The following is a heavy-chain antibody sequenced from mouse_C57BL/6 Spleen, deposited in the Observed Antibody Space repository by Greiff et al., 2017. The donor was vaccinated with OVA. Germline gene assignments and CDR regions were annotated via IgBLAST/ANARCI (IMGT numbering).Heavy chain of an antibody. CDR3: ARWGIYGNYPAMDY. CDR2: INPGSGGT. CDR1: GYAFTNYL. J-gene: IGHJ4*01. D-gene: IGHD2-1*01. V-gene: IGHV1-54*01. Sequence: QVQLQQSGAELVRPGTSVKVSCKASGYAFTNYLIEWVKQRPGQGLEWIGVINPGSGGTNYNEKFKGKATLTADKSSSTAYMQLSSLTSEDSAVYFCARWGIYGNYPAMDYWGQGTSVTVSS.